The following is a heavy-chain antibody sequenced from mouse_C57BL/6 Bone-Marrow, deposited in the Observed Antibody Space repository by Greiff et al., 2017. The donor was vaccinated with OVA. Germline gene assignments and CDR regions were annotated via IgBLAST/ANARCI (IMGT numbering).Heavy chain of an antibody. J-gene: IGHJ2*01. CDR1: GYTFTSYW. V-gene: IGHV1-59*01. CDR3: ARGELRLPPDY. CDR2: IDPSDSYT. Sequence: QVQLQQSGAELVRPGTSVKLSCKASGYTFTSYWMHWVKQRPGQGLEWIGVIDPSDSYTNYNQKFKGKATLTVDTSSSTAYMQLSSLTSEDSAVYYCARGELRLPPDYWGQGTTLTVSS. D-gene: IGHD3-2*02.